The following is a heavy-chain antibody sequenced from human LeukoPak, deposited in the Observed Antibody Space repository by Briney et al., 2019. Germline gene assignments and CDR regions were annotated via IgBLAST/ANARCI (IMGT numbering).Heavy chain of an antibody. J-gene: IGHJ4*02. CDR1: GFTFSTYW. Sequence: GGSLRLSCAASGFTFSTYWMHWVRQAPGKGLVWVSRINPDGTTTSYADSVKGRFTISRDNAKDTVYLQMNSLRAEDTAVYYCAREHLHWGQGTLVTVSS. CDR3: AREHLH. V-gene: IGHV3-74*01. CDR2: INPDGTTT.